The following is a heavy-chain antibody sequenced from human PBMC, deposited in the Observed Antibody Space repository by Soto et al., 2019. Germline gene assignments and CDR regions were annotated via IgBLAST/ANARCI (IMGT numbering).Heavy chain of an antibody. J-gene: IGHJ6*02. CDR1: GYTFTSYG. CDR3: ARDRIPDPLTSLGAGMDV. V-gene: IGHV1-18*01. Sequence: ASVKVSCKASGYTFTSYGISWVRQAPGQGLEWMGWISAYNGNTNYAQKLQGRVTMTRDTSTSTVYMELSSLRSEDTAVYYCARDRIPDPLTSLGAGMDVWGQGTTVTVSS. CDR2: ISAYNGNT. D-gene: IGHD3-10*01.